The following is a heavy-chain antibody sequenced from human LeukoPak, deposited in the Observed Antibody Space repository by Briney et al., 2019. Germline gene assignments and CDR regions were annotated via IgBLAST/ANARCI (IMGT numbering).Heavy chain of an antibody. CDR3: ARLTPIPRVDTAMVTLGHFQH. D-gene: IGHD5-18*01. J-gene: IGHJ1*01. CDR2: IYYSGST. V-gene: IGHV4-39*01. CDR1: GGSISSSSYY. Sequence: SETLSLTCTVSGGSISSSSYYWGWIRQPPGKGLEWIGSIYYSGSTYYNPSLKSRVTISVDTSKNQFSLKLSSVTAADTAVYYCARLTPIPRVDTAMVTLGHFQHWGQGTLVTVSS.